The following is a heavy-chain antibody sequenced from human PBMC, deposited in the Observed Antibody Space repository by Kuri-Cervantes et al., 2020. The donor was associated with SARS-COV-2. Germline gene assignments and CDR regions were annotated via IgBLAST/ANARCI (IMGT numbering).Heavy chain of an antibody. CDR2: IYYTGSA. CDR3: ARRGGATYYFDY. CDR1: GGSISSSSYY. Sequence: GSLRLSCTVSGGSISSSSYYWGWIRQPPGKGLEWIGSIYYTGSAYYTWSLKSRVTISVDTSKNQFSLKLNSVTAADTAVYYCARRGGATYYFDYWGQGTLVTVSS. V-gene: IGHV4-39*01. J-gene: IGHJ4*02. D-gene: IGHD1-26*01.